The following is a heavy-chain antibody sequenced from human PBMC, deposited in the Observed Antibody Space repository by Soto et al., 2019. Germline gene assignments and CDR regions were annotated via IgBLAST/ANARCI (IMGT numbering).Heavy chain of an antibody. J-gene: IGHJ5*02. V-gene: IGHV4-30-4*01. CDR2: IYRSGST. D-gene: IGHD2-21*02. Sequence: SETLSLTCTVSGASISSGDYYWSWIRQPPGKGLEWIGYIYRSGSTYYNSSLKSRVTISVDTSENQLSLKLSSVTAADTAVYYCARVVAFCVGDGYHRWFDPWGQGTLVTVSS. CDR3: ARVVAFCVGDGYHRWFDP. CDR1: GASISSGDYY.